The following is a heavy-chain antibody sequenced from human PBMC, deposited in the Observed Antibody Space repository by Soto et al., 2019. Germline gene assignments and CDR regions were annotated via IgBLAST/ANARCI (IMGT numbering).Heavy chain of an antibody. V-gene: IGHV1-3*01. Sequence: ASVHVSCMASGYTFPSYAMHWVRQAPGQRLEGMGWINAGNGNTKYSQKFQGRVTITRDTSSSTDYLELSSLRAEDTAVYYCARMMIVHVWGSYDYWGQGTLVTVSS. J-gene: IGHJ4*02. CDR2: INAGNGNT. CDR3: ARMMIVHVWGSYDY. D-gene: IGHD3-16*01. CDR1: GYTFPSYA.